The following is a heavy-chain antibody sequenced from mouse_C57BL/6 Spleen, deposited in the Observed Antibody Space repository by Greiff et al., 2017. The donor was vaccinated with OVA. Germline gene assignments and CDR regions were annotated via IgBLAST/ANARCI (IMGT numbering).Heavy chain of an antibody. CDR2: IRLKSDNYAT. J-gene: IGHJ1*03. CDR1: GFTFSNYW. D-gene: IGHD1-1*01. V-gene: IGHV6-3*01. CDR3: TPITTVASWYFDV. Sequence: EVKLMESGGGLVQPGGSMKLSCVASGFTFSNYWMNWVRQSPEKGLEWVAQIRLKSDNYATHYAESGKGRFTISRDDSKSSVYLQMNNLRAEDTGIYYCTPITTVASWYFDVWGTGTTVTVSS.